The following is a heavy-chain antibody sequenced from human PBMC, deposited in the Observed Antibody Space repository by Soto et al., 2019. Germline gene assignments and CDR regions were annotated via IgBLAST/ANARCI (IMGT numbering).Heavy chain of an antibody. CDR3: ARDLLGYCSSTSYYYYYGMDV. V-gene: IGHV3-11*04. J-gene: IGHJ6*02. CDR1: GFTFSDYY. D-gene: IGHD2-2*01. Sequence: GGSLRLSCAASGFTFSDYYMNWVRQAPGKGLEWVSSISSSTTYYADSVKGRFTISRDNAKNSLYLQMNSLRAEDTAVYYCARDLLGYCSSTSYYYYYGMDVWGQGTTVTVSS. CDR2: ISSSTT.